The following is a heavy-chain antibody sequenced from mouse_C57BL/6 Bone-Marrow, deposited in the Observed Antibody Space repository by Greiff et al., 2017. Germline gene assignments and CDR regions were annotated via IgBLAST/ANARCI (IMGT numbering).Heavy chain of an antibody. V-gene: IGHV2-3*01. J-gene: IGHJ1*03. CDR1: GFSLTSYG. Sequence: VKLMESGPGLVAPSQSLSITCTVSGFSLTSYGVSWVRQPPGKGLEWMGVIWGDGSTNYHSALISRLSISKDNSKSQVFLKLNSLQPDDTATYYCAIYYGRYWYFDVWGTGTTVTVSS. CDR3: AIYYGRYWYFDV. D-gene: IGHD1-2*01. CDR2: IWGDGST.